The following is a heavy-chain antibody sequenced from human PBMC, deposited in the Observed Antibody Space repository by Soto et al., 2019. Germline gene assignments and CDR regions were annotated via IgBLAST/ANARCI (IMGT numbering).Heavy chain of an antibody. CDR3: ARDRPTYYDFWSGSVDY. CDR1: GYTFTSYG. CDR2: ISAYNGNT. D-gene: IGHD3-3*01. V-gene: IGHV1-18*01. J-gene: IGHJ4*02. Sequence: SVKVSCKASGYTFTSYGISWVRQAPGQGLEWMGWISAYNGNTNYAQKLQGRVTMTTDTSTSTAYMELRSLRSDDTAVYYCARDRPTYYDFWSGSVDYWGQGTLVTVSS.